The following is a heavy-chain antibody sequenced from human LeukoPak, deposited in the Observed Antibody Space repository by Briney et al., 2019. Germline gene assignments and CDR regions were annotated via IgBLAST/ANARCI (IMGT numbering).Heavy chain of an antibody. CDR1: GGSISSGGYS. D-gene: IGHD1-26*01. CDR2: IYHSGST. CDR3: ARTGTRGAFDI. V-gene: IGHV4-30-2*01. J-gene: IGHJ3*02. Sequence: SETLSLTCAVSGGSISSGGYSWSWLRQPPGKGLEWIGYIYHSGSTYYNPSLKSRVTISVDRSKNQFSLKLSSVTAADTAVYYCARTGTRGAFDIWGQGTMVTVSS.